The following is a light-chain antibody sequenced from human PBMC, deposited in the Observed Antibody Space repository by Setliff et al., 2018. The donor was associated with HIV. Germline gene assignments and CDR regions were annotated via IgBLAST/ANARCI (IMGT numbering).Light chain of an antibody. V-gene: IGLV2-14*01. CDR1: SSDVGGYNF. CDR2: DVT. Sequence: QPALAQPASVSGSPGQSITISCTGTSSDVGGYNFVSWYQHHPGKAPKLMIYDVTNRPSGISDRFSGSKSGSTASLTISGLQADDEADYYCLSYTSSDIYVFGTGTKVTVL. J-gene: IGLJ1*01. CDR3: LSYTSSDIYV.